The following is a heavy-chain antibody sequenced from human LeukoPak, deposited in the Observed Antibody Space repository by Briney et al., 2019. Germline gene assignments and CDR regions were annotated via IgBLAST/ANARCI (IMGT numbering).Heavy chain of an antibody. CDR2: IYYSGST. D-gene: IGHD3-10*01. CDR1: GGSISSYY. CDR3: ARGGGYYGSGSHVYYYYYMDV. J-gene: IGHJ6*03. V-gene: IGHV4-59*01. Sequence: SETLSLTCTLSGGSISSYYWSWIRQPPGKGLEWIGYIYYSGSTNYNPSLKSRVTISVDTSKNQFSLKLSSVTAADTAVYYCARGGGYYGSGSHVYYYYYMDVWGKGTTVTISS.